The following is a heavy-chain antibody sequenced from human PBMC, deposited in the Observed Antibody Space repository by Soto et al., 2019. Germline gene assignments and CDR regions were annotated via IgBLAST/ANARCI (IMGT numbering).Heavy chain of an antibody. J-gene: IGHJ4*02. CDR3: ARGWFGELSPDY. CDR2: IYYSGST. CDR1: GGSISSYD. V-gene: IGHV4-59*01. D-gene: IGHD3-10*01. Sequence: PSETLSLTCTVSGGSISSYDWSWIRQPPGKGLEWIGYIYYSGSTNYNPSLKSRVTISVDTSKNQFSLKLSSVTAADTAVYYCARGWFGELSPDYWGQGTLVTVSS.